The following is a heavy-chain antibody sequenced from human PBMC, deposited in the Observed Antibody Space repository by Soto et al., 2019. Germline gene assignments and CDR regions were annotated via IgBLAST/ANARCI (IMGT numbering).Heavy chain of an antibody. CDR3: ARGTRALITSFFAY. CDR2: VHDSGST. J-gene: IGHJ4*02. V-gene: IGHV4-59*01. CDR1: GDAISNYY. Sequence: SETLSLTCSVSGDAISNYYWSWLRQTPGKGLEWIGCVHDSGSTDHNPSFKGRVSMSLQTSKSQFSLNLRSVTAADTATYFCARGTRALITSFFAYWGQGLPVTVSS. D-gene: IGHD1-20*01.